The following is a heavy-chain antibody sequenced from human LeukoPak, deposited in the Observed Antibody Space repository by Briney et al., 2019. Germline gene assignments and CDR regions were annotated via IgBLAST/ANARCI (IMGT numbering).Heavy chain of an antibody. D-gene: IGHD3-10*01. CDR1: GYTFTGYY. V-gene: IGHV1-2*02. CDR2: INPNSGGT. CDR3: ARDSRPRGSGSH. Sequence: GASVKVSCKASGYTFTGYYMHWVRQAPGQGLEWMGWINPNSGGTNYAQKFQGRVTMTRDTSISTAYMELSSLRSEDTAVYYCARDSRPRGSGSHWGQGTLVTVSS. J-gene: IGHJ4*02.